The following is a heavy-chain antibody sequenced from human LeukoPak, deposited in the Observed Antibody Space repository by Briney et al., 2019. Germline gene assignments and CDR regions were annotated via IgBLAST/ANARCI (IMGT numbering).Heavy chain of an antibody. Sequence: GGSLRLSCAASGFTFSTFAMTWVRQAPGKGLEWVSTISSGDSTYYPDSVKGRFIISRDSFKNTLYLQMNRLRAEDTAVYYCAQDPRRDYESDYWGQGTLVTVSS. D-gene: IGHD4-17*01. CDR2: ISSGDST. V-gene: IGHV3-23*01. J-gene: IGHJ4*02. CDR3: AQDPRRDYESDY. CDR1: GFTFSTFA.